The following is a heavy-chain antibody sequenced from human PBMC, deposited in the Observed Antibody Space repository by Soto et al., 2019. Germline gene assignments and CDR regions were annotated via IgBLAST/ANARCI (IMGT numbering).Heavy chain of an antibody. V-gene: IGHV3-11*06. CDR2: ISSSSSYT. J-gene: IGHJ6*02. Sequence: GGSLRLSCAASGFTFSDYYMIWIRQAPGKGLEWVSYISSSSSYTNYADSVKGRFTISRDNAKNSLYLQMNSLRAEDTAVYYCARAPVLRFLEWPSVPYGMDVWGQGTTVTVSS. D-gene: IGHD3-3*01. CDR3: ARAPVLRFLEWPSVPYGMDV. CDR1: GFTFSDYY.